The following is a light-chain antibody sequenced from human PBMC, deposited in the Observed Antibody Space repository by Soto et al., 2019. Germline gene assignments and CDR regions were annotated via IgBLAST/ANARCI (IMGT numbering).Light chain of an antibody. CDR1: QTISTW. J-gene: IGKJ1*01. CDR2: DAS. CDR3: QQYTNTNNPWM. Sequence: IHMTHSPSSLSASVLYRVTITFRSIQTISTWMSWYQQKPGKAPKLLVYDASTLQSGVASRFSGSGSGTEFTLIISGLQPDDSATYYCQQYTNTNNPWMFGQGTKVDIK. V-gene: IGKV1-5*01.